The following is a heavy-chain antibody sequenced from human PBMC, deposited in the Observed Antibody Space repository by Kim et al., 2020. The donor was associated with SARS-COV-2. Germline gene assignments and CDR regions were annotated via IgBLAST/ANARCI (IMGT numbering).Heavy chain of an antibody. CDR3: AKAGYCSGGSCYGDY. Sequence: GGSLRLSCAASGFTFSSYAMSWVRQAPGKGLEWVSVIYSGGSSTYYADSVRGRFTISRDNSKNTLYLQMNSLRAEDTAVYYCAKAGYCSGGSCYGDYWGQGTLVTVSS. V-gene: IGHV3-23*03. J-gene: IGHJ4*02. CDR2: IYSGGSST. CDR1: GFTFSSYA. D-gene: IGHD2-15*01.